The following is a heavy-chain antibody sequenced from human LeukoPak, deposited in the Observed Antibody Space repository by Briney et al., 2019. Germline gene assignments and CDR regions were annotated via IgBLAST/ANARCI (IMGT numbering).Heavy chain of an antibody. Sequence: PSETLPLTCTVSGGSISSYYWSWIRQPPGKGLEWIGYIYYSGSTNYNPSLKSRVTISVDTSKNQFSLKLSSVTAADTAVYYCARDSGYDPGFDYWGQGTLVTVSS. CDR1: GGSISSYY. CDR2: IYYSGST. D-gene: IGHD5-12*01. V-gene: IGHV4-59*01. CDR3: ARDSGYDPGFDY. J-gene: IGHJ4*02.